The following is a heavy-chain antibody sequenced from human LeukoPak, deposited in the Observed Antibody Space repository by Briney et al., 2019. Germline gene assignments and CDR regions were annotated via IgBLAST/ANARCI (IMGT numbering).Heavy chain of an antibody. CDR3: ARGPALWQKAGFDY. D-gene: IGHD3-10*01. CDR2: IYHSGST. Sequence: SQTLSLTCTVSGGSISNYYWGWIRQPPGKGLEWIGSIYHSGSTYYNPSLKSRVTISVDTSKNQFSLKLSSVTAADTAVYYCARGPALWQKAGFDYWGQGTLVTVSS. J-gene: IGHJ4*02. V-gene: IGHV4-38-2*02. CDR1: GGSISNYY.